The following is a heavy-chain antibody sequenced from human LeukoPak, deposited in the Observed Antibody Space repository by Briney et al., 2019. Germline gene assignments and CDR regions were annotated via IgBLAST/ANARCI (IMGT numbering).Heavy chain of an antibody. V-gene: IGHV3-30-3*01. CDR2: ISYDGSNK. Sequence: GGSLRLSCAASGFTFSSYAMHWVRQAPGKGLEWVAVISYDGSNKYYADSVKGRFTISRDNSKNTLYLQMNSLRAEDTAVYYCARDNTGYSWFDPWGQGTLVTVSS. J-gene: IGHJ5*02. CDR3: ARDNTGYSWFDP. D-gene: IGHD6-13*01. CDR1: GFTFSSYA.